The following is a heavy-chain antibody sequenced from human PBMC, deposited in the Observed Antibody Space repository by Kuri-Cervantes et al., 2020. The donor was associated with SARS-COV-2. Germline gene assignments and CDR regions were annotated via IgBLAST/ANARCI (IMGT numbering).Heavy chain of an antibody. Sequence: LRLSCTVSGYSISSGYYWGWIRQPPGKGLEWIGSIYHSGSTYYNPSLKSRVTISVDTSKNQFSLKLSSVTAADTAVYHCARGLDWRSSFDYWGQGTLVTVSS. CDR3: ARGLDWRSSFDY. CDR2: IYHSGST. J-gene: IGHJ4*02. V-gene: IGHV4-38-2*02. CDR1: GYSISSGYY. D-gene: IGHD3-3*01.